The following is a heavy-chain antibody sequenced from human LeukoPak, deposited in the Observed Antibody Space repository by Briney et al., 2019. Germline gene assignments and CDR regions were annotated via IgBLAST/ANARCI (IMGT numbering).Heavy chain of an antibody. CDR1: GYTFTSYG. D-gene: IGHD3-16*01. Sequence: ASVKVSCKASGYTFTSYGISWVRQAPGQGLEWMGWISAYNGNTNYAQKLQGRVTMTTDTSTSTAYMELRSLRSDDTAVYYCARDRVSGSYHTNWFDPWGQGTLVTVSP. V-gene: IGHV1-18*01. CDR2: ISAYNGNT. J-gene: IGHJ5*02. CDR3: ARDRVSGSYHTNWFDP.